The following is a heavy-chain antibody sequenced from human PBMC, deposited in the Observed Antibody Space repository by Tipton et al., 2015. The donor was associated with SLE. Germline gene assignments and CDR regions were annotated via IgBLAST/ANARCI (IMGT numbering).Heavy chain of an antibody. V-gene: IGHV4-61*08. CDR2: IYYSGST. CDR3: ARDRGIPSAVDY. Sequence: TLSLTCSVSGGSISSGDYFWSWIRQPPGKGLEWIGYIYYSGSTSYNPSLKSRVTISVDTSKNQFSLKLSSVTAADTAVYYCARDRGIPSAVDYWGQGTLVTVSS. J-gene: IGHJ4*02. CDR1: GGSISSGDYF.